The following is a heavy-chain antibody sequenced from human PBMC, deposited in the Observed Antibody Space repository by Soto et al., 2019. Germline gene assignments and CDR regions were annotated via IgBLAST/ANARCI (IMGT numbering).Heavy chain of an antibody. D-gene: IGHD5-12*01. Sequence: SETLSLTCTVSGGSIGTYYWSWIRQPPGKGLEWIGYIYYRGNTEYNPSLKSRVTMSVDTSKNQFSLRLISVTAADTAKYFCAREGNLGRWLQPLDFWGQGTLVTVSS. CDR1: GGSIGTYY. J-gene: IGHJ4*02. V-gene: IGHV4-59*01. CDR3: AREGNLGRWLQPLDF. CDR2: IYYRGNT.